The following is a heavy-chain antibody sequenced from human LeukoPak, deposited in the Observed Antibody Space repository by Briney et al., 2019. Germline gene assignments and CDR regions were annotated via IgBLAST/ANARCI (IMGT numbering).Heavy chain of an antibody. CDR2: ISGSGGST. Sequence: GGSLRLSCAASGFSFSSSAMTWVRQAPGRGLEWVSGISGSGGSTYDADSVKGRFTISRDNSKNTLDLQMNSLRVEDTAVYYCAKVTMVGWYFDLWGRGTLVTVSS. D-gene: IGHD4/OR15-4a*01. CDR1: GFSFSSSA. V-gene: IGHV3-23*01. CDR3: AKVTMVGWYFDL. J-gene: IGHJ2*01.